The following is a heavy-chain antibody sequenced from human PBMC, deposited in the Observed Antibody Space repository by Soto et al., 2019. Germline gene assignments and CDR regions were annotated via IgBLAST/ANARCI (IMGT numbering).Heavy chain of an antibody. V-gene: IGHV5-51*01. CDR3: AGCSSSSGYWFDP. CDR2: IYPGDSDT. D-gene: IGHD6-13*01. CDR1: GYSFTSYW. J-gene: IGHJ5*02. Sequence: GESLKISCKGSGYSFTSYWIGWVRQMPGKGLEWMGIIYPGDSDTRYRPSFQGQVTISADKSISTAYLQWSSLKASDTAMYYCAGCSSSSGYWFDPWGQGTLVTVSS.